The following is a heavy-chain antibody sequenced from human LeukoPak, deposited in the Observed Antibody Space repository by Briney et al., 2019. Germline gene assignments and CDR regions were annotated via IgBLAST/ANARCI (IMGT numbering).Heavy chain of an antibody. Sequence: PGGSLRLSCAASGFTFSSYGMHWVRRAPGKGLEWVAVIWYDGSNKYYADSVKGRFTISRDNSKNTLYLQMNSLRAEDTAVYYCATWLSTVHKAFDYWGQGTLVTVSS. V-gene: IGHV3-33*01. CDR3: ATWLSTVHKAFDY. CDR2: IWYDGSNK. CDR1: GFTFSSYG. J-gene: IGHJ4*02. D-gene: IGHD5-12*01.